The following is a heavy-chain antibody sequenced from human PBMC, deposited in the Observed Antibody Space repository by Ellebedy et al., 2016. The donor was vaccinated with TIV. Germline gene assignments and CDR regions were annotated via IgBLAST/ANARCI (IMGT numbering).Heavy chain of an antibody. J-gene: IGHJ6*02. CDR3: ARAPSVDPHMDV. Sequence: AASVKVSCKVSGYTLTDLPIHWVRQAPGKGLEWMGGFDPEDGETIYAQKFQGRVTMTEDTSTDTAYMELSSLRSEDTAVYYCARAPSVDPHMDVWGQGTTVTVSS. CDR1: GYTLTDLP. D-gene: IGHD6-19*01. CDR2: FDPEDGET. V-gene: IGHV1-24*01.